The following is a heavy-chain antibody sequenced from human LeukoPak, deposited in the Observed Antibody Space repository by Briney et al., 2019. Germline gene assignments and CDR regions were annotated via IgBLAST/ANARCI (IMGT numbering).Heavy chain of an antibody. CDR1: GFTFSSYS. CDR3: ARGGEPKNDY. CDR2: ISSSSSYI. J-gene: IGHJ4*02. V-gene: IGHV3-21*01. Sequence: GGSLTLSCAASGFTFSSYSMNWVRQAPGKGLEWVSSISSSSSYIYYADSVKGRFTISRDNAKNSLYLQMNSLRAEDTAVYYCARGGEPKNDYWGQGTLVTVSS. D-gene: IGHD3-10*01.